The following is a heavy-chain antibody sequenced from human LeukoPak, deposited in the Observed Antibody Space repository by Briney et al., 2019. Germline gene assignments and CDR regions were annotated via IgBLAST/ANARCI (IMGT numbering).Heavy chain of an antibody. CDR1: GGTFSSYA. CDR3: ARRGYSYGYGGFFDY. V-gene: IGHV1-69*01. D-gene: IGHD5-18*01. J-gene: IGHJ4*02. CDR2: IIPIFGTA. Sequence: ASVKVSCKASGGTFSSYAISWVRQAPGQGLEWMGGIIPIFGTANYAQKFQGRVTITADESTSTAYMELSSLRSEDTAVYYCARRGYSYGYGGFFDYWGQGTLVTVSS.